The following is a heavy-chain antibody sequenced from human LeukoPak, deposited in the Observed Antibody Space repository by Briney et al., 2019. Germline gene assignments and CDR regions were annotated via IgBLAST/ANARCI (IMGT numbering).Heavy chain of an antibody. J-gene: IGHJ6*03. CDR1: GDSISSSSYY. CDR3: AIQLWLSYYYYYMDV. V-gene: IGHV4-39*01. CDR2: IYYSGST. D-gene: IGHD5-18*01. Sequence: PSETLSLTCTVSGDSISSSSYYWDWIRQPPGKGLEWIGSIYYSGSTYYNPSLKSRVTISVDTSKNQFSLKLSSVTAADTAVYYCAIQLWLSYYYYYMDVWGKGTTVTVSS.